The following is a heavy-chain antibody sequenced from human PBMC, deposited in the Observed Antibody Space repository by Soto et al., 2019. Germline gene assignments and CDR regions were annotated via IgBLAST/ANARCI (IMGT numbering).Heavy chain of an antibody. D-gene: IGHD5-12*01. Sequence: GGSLRLSCAASGFTFSSYGMHWVRQAPGKGLEWVAVISYDGSNKYYADSVKGRFTISRDNSKNTLYLQMNSLRADDTAVYYCAKDSAYASGWFDPWGQGTLVTVSS. CDR2: ISYDGSNK. J-gene: IGHJ5*02. V-gene: IGHV3-30*18. CDR1: GFTFSSYG. CDR3: AKDSAYASGWFDP.